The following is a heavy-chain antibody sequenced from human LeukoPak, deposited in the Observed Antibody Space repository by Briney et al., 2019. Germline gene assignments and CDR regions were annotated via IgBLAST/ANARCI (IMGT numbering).Heavy chain of an antibody. CDR1: GYSFTSYW. V-gene: IGHV5-51*01. J-gene: IGHJ2*01. D-gene: IGHD2-21*02. CDR2: IYPGDSDT. Sequence: GESLKISCKGSGYSFTSYWIGWVRQMPGKGLEWMGIIYPGDSDTRSSPSFQGQVTISADKSISTAYLQWSSLKASDTAMYYCARFHCGGDCYSLSPYRYFDLWGRGTLVTVSS. CDR3: ARFHCGGDCYSLSPYRYFDL.